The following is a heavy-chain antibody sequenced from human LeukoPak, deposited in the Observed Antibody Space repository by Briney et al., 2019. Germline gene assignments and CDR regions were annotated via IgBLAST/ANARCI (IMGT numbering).Heavy chain of an antibody. CDR3: ASLGITMIEMGFDY. CDR1: GGSISSSNW. D-gene: IGHD3-22*01. V-gene: IGHV4-4*02. CDR2: IYYSGST. J-gene: IGHJ4*02. Sequence: PSGTLSLTCAVSGGSISSSNWWSWVRQPPGKGLEWIGYIYYSGSTNYNPSLKSRVTISVDTSKNQFSLKLSSVTAADTAVYYCASLGITMIEMGFDYWGQGTLVTVSS.